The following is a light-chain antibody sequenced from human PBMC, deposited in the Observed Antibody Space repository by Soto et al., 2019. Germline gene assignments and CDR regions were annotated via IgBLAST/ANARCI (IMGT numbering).Light chain of an antibody. CDR1: QSVSSN. V-gene: IGKV3-15*01. CDR3: QQYNNWPPLT. J-gene: IGKJ4*01. Sequence: EIVMTQSPATLSVSPGERATLSCRASQSVSSNLAWYQRKPGRAPRLLIYGASTRATGIPARFTGSGSGTEFTLTISSLQSEDFAVYSCQQYNNWPPLTFGGGTKVEIK. CDR2: GAS.